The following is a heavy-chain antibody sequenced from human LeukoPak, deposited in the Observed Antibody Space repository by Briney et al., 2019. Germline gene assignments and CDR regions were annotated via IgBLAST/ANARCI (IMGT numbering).Heavy chain of an antibody. CDR3: AKKWSGDYDSSGVNVDI. CDR1: GFTFSSYG. CDR2: IRYDGSNK. D-gene: IGHD3-22*01. Sequence: GGSLRLSCAASGFTFSSYGMHWVRQAPGKGLEWVAFIRYDGSNKYYADSVKGRFTISRDNSKNTLYLQMNSLRAEDTAVYYCAKKWSGDYDSSGVNVDIWGQGTMVTVSS. J-gene: IGHJ3*02. V-gene: IGHV3-30*02.